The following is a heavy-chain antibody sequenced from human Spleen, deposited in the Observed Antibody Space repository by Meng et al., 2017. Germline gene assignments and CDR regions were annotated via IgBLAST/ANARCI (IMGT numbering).Heavy chain of an antibody. J-gene: IGHJ4*02. CDR1: GYTFSNYG. D-gene: IGHD6-13*01. V-gene: IGHV1-8*02. Sequence: QVQLVQSGDEVKKSGASVKVSCKASGYTFSNYGISWVRQAPGQGLDWMGWFVNYGDTYPAPKFQGRVTMTRNTSITTAYMELSRLRSEDTAVYYCARGKGGSSWNYWGQGTLVTVSS. CDR2: FVNYGDT. CDR3: ARGKGGSSWNY.